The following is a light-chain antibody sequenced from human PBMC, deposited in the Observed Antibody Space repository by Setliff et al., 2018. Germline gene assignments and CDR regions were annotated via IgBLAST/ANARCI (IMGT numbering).Light chain of an antibody. Sequence: QSALTQPASVSGSPGQSITISCTGTSSDVGSYNLVSWYQQHPGKAPKLMIYEVSKRPSGVSNRFSGSKSGNTASLTISGLQAEDEADYYCCSYAGSSTFAVFGGGTK. V-gene: IGLV2-23*02. J-gene: IGLJ2*01. CDR2: EVS. CDR3: CSYAGSSTFAV. CDR1: SSDVGSYNL.